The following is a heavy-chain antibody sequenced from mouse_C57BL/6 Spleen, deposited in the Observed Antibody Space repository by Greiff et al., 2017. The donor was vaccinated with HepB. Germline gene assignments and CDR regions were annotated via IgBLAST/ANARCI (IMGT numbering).Heavy chain of an antibody. V-gene: IGHV5-17*01. CDR3: ARGFYYGSSYAMDY. CDR1: GFTFSDYG. CDR2: ISSGSSTI. J-gene: IGHJ4*01. D-gene: IGHD1-1*01. Sequence: DVMLVESGGGLVKPGGSLKLSCAASGFTFSDYGMHWVRQAPEKGLEWVAYISSGSSTIYYADTVKGRFTISRDNAKNTLFLQMTSLRSEDTAMYYCARGFYYGSSYAMDYWGQGTSVTVSS.